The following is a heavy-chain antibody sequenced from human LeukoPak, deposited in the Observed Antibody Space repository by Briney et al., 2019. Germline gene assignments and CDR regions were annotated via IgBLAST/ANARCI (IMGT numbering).Heavy chain of an antibody. CDR3: ARAFNYYDSSGTRWYFDL. Sequence: SETLSLTCTVSGGSISSYYWNWIRQPPGKGLEWIGYIYYSGSTNYNPSLKSRVTISVDTSKNQFSLKLSSVTAADTAVYYCARAFNYYDSSGTRWYFDLWGRGTLVTVSS. J-gene: IGHJ2*01. D-gene: IGHD3-22*01. CDR2: IYYSGST. CDR1: GGSISSYY. V-gene: IGHV4-59*01.